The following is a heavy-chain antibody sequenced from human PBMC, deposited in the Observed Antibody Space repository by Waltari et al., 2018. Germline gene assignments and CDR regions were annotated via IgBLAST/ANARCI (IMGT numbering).Heavy chain of an antibody. D-gene: IGHD3-22*01. CDR2: IYYSGST. J-gene: IGHJ4*02. Sequence: QVQLQESGPGLVKPSETLSLTCTVSGGSIRSYYWSWIRQPPGKGLEWIGYIYYSGSTNYNPSLKSRVTISVDTSKNQFSLKLSSVTAADTAVYYCASTDVDSREFDYWGQGTLVTVSS. CDR3: ASTDVDSREFDY. CDR1: GGSIRSYY. V-gene: IGHV4-59*08.